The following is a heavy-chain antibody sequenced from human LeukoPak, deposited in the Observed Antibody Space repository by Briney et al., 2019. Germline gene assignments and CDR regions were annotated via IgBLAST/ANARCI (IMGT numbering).Heavy chain of an antibody. CDR3: AKDDRGGWSGYFDS. Sequence: PGRSLRLSCAASGFSFSSYGMYWVRQAPGKGLEWVAVIWHDESAEFYGDSVKGRFSISRDNSKNTLYLQMDRLRVEDTARYYCAKDDRGGWSGYFDSWGQGALVTVSS. CDR1: GFSFSSYG. V-gene: IGHV3-33*06. CDR2: IWHDESAE. J-gene: IGHJ4*02. D-gene: IGHD6-19*01.